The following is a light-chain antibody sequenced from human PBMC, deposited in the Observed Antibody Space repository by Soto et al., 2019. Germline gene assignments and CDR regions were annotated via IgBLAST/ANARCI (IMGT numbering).Light chain of an antibody. J-gene: IGKJ1*01. CDR1: QSVSSN. CDR2: NTF. CDR3: QQYGSS. Sequence: EIVMTQSPATLSVSPGERATLSCRASQSVSSNLAWYRQKPGQAPRLLIYNTFHRATGIPDRFSGSGSGTDFTLTISRLEPEDFAVYYCQQYGSSFGQGTKV. V-gene: IGKV3-20*01.